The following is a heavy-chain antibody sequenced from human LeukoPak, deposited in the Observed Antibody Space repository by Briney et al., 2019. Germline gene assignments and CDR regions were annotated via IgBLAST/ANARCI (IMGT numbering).Heavy chain of an antibody. CDR1: GGSISSYY. D-gene: IGHD6-19*01. CDR2: IYYSGST. J-gene: IGHJ3*02. CDR3: ASSGWFHAFDI. Sequence: SETLSLTCTVSGGSISSYYWSWIRQPPGKGLEWIGYIYYSGSTNYNPSLKSRVTISVDTSKNQFSLKLSSVTAADTAVYYCASSGWFHAFDIWGQGTMVTVSS. V-gene: IGHV4-59*01.